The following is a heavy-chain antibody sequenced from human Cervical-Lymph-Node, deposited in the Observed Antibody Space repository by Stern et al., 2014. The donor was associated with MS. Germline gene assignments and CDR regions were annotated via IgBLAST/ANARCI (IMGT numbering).Heavy chain of an antibody. J-gene: IGHJ2*01. CDR3: ARGTLPAAVREVYWYFDL. CDR2: IIPIFGTA. D-gene: IGHD2-2*01. V-gene: IGHV1-69*01. Sequence: VQLVQSGAEVKKPGSSVKVSCKASGGTFSSYAISWVRQAPGQGLEWMGGIIPIFGTANYAQKFQGRVTITADESTSTAYMELSSLRSEDTAVYYCARGTLPAAVREVYWYFDLWGRGTLVTVSS. CDR1: GGTFSSYA.